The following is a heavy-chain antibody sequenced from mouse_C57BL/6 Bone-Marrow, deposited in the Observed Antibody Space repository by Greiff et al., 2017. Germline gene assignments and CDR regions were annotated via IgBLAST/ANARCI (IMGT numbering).Heavy chain of an antibody. V-gene: IGHV1-59*01. J-gene: IGHJ3*01. CDR2: IDPSDSYT. Sequence: QVQLQQPGAELVRPGTSVKLSCKASGYTFTSYWMHWVKQRPGQGLAWIGVIDPSDSYTNYNQKFKGKATLTVDTSSSTAYMQLSSLTSEDSAVYCDARDCGYGAGVAYWGQGTRVTVSA. CDR3: ARDCGYGAGVAY. D-gene: IGHD2-2*01. CDR1: GYTFTSYW.